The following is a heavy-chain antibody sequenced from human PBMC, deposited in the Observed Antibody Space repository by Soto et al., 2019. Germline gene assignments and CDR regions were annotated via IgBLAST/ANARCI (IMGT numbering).Heavy chain of an antibody. CDR3: ARDSLSWFDP. CDR1: GRTISSYY. V-gene: IGHV4-59*01. Sequence: SETLSLTCNVSGRTISSYYWSWIRQPPGKGLEWIGSIYYNGNTNYNPSFRSRVTISLDTSKTQFSLKLTSVTAADTAIYYCARDSLSWFDPWGQGMSVTVSS. J-gene: IGHJ5*02. CDR2: IYYNGNT.